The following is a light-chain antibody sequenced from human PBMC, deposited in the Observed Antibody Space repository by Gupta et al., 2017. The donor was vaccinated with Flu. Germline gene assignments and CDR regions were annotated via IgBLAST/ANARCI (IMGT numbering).Light chain of an antibody. CDR1: QCRAYRSGSRY. J-gene: IGKJ2*02. CDR2: EVS. CDR3: KQGKRPWT. V-gene: IGKV2-30*01. Sequence: PAPPRPPAPRDSRSSQCRAYRSGSRYLNWCQQRPGQAPRRLIYEVSNRDSGIPDRFSGSGSGTDFTLKSSRMEAEDFGVYYCKQGKRPWTFGEGTRLEIK.